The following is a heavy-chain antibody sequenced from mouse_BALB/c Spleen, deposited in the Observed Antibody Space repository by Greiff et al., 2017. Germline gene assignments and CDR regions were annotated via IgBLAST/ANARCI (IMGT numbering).Heavy chain of an antibody. Sequence: QVQLQQSAAELARPGASVKMSCKASGYTFTSYTMHWVKQRPGQGLEWIGYINPSSGYTEYNQKFKDKTTLTADKSSSTAYMQLSSLTSEDSAVYYCAREVNDGYYVVAMDYWGQGTSVTVSA. V-gene: IGHV1-4*02. D-gene: IGHD2-3*01. CDR3: AREVNDGYYVVAMDY. CDR1: GYTFTSYT. J-gene: IGHJ4*01. CDR2: INPSSGYT.